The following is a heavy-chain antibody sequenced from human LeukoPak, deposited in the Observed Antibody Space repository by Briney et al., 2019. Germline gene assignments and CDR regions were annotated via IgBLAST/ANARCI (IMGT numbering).Heavy chain of an antibody. D-gene: IGHD6-13*01. Sequence: PSETLSLTCTVSGGFIDSYYWSWIRQPPGKGLEWIGYICYSGSTNYNPSLKSRVTISVDTSENHFSLRLTSVTAADTAVYYCARGGYTNTWYEAGGAFDIWGQGTMVTVSS. V-gene: IGHV4-59*01. J-gene: IGHJ3*02. CDR2: ICYSGST. CDR1: GGFIDSYY. CDR3: ARGGYTNTWYEAGGAFDI.